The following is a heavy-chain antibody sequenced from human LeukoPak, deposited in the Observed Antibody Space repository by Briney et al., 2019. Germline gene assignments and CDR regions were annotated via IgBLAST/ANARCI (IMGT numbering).Heavy chain of an antibody. J-gene: IGHJ5*02. CDR2: IYYSGLT. CDR1: GGSIRSRSYY. Sequence: SETLSLTCTVSGGSIRSRSYYWGWIRQPPGKGMEWIGGIYYSGLTYNNPSLKSRVTISVDTSKNQFSLKVSSVSAADTAVYYCARHGSGSSSSWYDNWGQGTLVTVSS. CDR3: ARHGSGSSSSWYDN. V-gene: IGHV4-39*01. D-gene: IGHD6-13*01.